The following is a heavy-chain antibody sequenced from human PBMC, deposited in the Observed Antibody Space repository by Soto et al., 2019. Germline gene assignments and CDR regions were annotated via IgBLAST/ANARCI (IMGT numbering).Heavy chain of an antibody. CDR2: INLSGYTS. D-gene: IGHD5-18*01. Sequence: QVRMVQSGAGGKKPGAPIRVPCRTSGYTFFDSLFHWVRRAPGKGLEWMGIINLSGYTSTLAQKFQGRLTVTSDTSSNTVFMELGSLTSEDTAVYYCARDLHGAFTTMVYWGQGTLVTVSS. CDR3: ARDLHGAFTTMVY. V-gene: IGHV1-46*01. CDR1: GYTFFDSL. J-gene: IGHJ4*02.